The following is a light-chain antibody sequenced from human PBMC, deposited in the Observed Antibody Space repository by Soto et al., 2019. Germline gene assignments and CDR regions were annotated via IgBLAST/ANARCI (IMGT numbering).Light chain of an antibody. CDR1: QNIASY. Sequence: DIQMTQSPSSLSASVGDRVTITCRASQNIASYLNWYQQRPGKAPELLIYAASSLQSGVPLRFNGSGSGTEFTLTIDSLQPEDYASYYCQQKFNVPRTFGQGTKVEI. CDR2: AAS. CDR3: QQKFNVPRT. V-gene: IGKV1-39*01. J-gene: IGKJ1*01.